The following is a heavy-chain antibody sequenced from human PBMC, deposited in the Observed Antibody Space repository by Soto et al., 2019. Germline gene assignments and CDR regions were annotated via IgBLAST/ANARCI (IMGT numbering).Heavy chain of an antibody. CDR1: GFTFSSYG. CDR2: IWYDGSNK. J-gene: IGHJ4*02. V-gene: IGHV3-33*01. Sequence: GGSLRLSCAASGFTFSSYGMHWVRQAPGKGLEWVAVIWYDGSNKYYADSVKGRFTISRDNSKNTLYLQMNSLRAEDTAVYYCARDKSSVCGGDCPDFDYWGQGTLVTVSS. D-gene: IGHD2-21*02. CDR3: ARDKSSVCGGDCPDFDY.